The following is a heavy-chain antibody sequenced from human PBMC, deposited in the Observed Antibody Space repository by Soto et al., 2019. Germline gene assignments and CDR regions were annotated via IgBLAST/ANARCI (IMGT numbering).Heavy chain of an antibody. J-gene: IGHJ6*02. CDR2: ISAYNGNT. CDR3: ARGYSGSYYYYGMDV. D-gene: IGHD1-26*01. V-gene: IGHV1-18*01. CDR1: GYPFTSYG. Sequence: ASVKVSCKASGYPFTSYGISWVRQAPGQGLEWMGWISAYNGNTNDGQKLQGRVTMTTDTSTSTAYMELRSLRSDDTAGYYCARGYSGSYYYYGMDVWGQGTTVTVSS.